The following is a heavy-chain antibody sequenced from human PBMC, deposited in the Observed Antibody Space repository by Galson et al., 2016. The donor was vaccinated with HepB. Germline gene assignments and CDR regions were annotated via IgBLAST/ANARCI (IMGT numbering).Heavy chain of an antibody. J-gene: IGHJ6*03. CDR2: IIPIFGTA. V-gene: IGHV1-69*06. D-gene: IGHD5-12*01. CDR1: GGTFSSYG. Sequence: SCKASGGTFSSYGISWVRQAPGQGLEWMGGIIPIFGTANYAQKFQGRVTVTADKSTNTAYMELSSLRSEDTAVYYCARAVDIVATRPEYYYYYYMDVWGKGTTVTVSS. CDR3: ARAVDIVATRPEYYYYYYMDV.